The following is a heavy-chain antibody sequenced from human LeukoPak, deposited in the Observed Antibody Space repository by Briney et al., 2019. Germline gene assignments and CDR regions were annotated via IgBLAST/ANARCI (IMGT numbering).Heavy chain of an antibody. CDR3: ARATSKGGLDI. J-gene: IGHJ3*02. CDR2: INSDGYSI. Sequence: PGGSLRLSCAASGFTFSSYWMHWVRQAPGRGLVWVSRINSDGYSISYADSVKGRFTISRNNAKNTLYLQTNSLRAEDTAVYYCARATSKGGLDIWGQGTVVTISS. D-gene: IGHD2-15*01. CDR1: GFTFSSYW. V-gene: IGHV3-74*01.